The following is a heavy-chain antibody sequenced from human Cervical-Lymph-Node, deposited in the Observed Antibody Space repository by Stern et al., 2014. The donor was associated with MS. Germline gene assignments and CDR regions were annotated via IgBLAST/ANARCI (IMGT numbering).Heavy chain of an antibody. J-gene: IGHJ4*02. CDR2: ISYEGSTK. CDR3: AKERRPNGESYTHLDY. D-gene: IGHD2-8*01. V-gene: IGHV3-30*18. Sequence: VQLVESGGGVVQPGRSLRLSCAASGFTFSNYGMHWVRQAPGKGLEWGAGISYEGSTKYYVDSVKGRFTISRDDSKNTLYLQMNSLRAEDTAVYYCAKERRPNGESYTHLDYWGQGTLVTVSS. CDR1: GFTFSNYG.